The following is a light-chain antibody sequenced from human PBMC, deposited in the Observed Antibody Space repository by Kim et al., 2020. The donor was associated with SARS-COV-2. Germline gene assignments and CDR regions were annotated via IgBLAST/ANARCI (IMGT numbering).Light chain of an antibody. CDR1: QGISSY. CDR2: AAS. V-gene: IGKV1-9*01. CDR3: KQHNSYPRIN. Sequence: DIQLTQSPSFLSESVGDIVPITCRASQGISSYLAWYQQKPGKAPKLLIYAASTLQSGVPSRFSGSGSGTEFTLTISSLQPEDFATYYCKQHNSYPRINYGGGTKVDSK. J-gene: IGKJ4*01.